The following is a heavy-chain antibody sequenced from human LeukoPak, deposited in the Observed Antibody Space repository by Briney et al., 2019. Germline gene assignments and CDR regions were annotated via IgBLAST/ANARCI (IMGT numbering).Heavy chain of an antibody. CDR2: ISAYNGNT. CDR3: ARDEGDIVVVPAPPLDAFDI. CDR1: GYTFTSYG. Sequence: ASVKVSCKASGYTFTSYGISWVRQAPGQGLEWMGWISAYNGNTNYAQKLQGRVTMTTDTSTSTAYMELRSLRSDDTAVYYCARDEGDIVVVPAPPLDAFDIWGQGTMVTVSS. D-gene: IGHD2-2*01. V-gene: IGHV1-18*01. J-gene: IGHJ3*02.